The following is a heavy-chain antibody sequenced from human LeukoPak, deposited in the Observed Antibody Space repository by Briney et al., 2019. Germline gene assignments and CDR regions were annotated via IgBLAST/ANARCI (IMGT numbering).Heavy chain of an antibody. Sequence: LETLSLTCTVSGDSISSSSHYWGCIRQPPGKGPEWIGSIYYSGSTYYNPSLKSRVTISVDTSKNQFSLKLSSVTAADTAVYFCARHRGYYGSGSKLDCWGQGTLVTVSS. CDR1: GDSISSSSHY. CDR2: IYYSGST. V-gene: IGHV4-39*01. CDR3: ARHRGYYGSGSKLDC. D-gene: IGHD3-10*01. J-gene: IGHJ4*02.